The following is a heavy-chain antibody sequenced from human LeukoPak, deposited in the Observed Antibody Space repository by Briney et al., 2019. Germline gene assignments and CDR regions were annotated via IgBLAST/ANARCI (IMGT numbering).Heavy chain of an antibody. CDR1: GFTFSGSA. J-gene: IGHJ4*02. CDR2: IRSKANSYAT. V-gene: IGHV3-73*01. CDR3: TSLHVKPYGYSGYGNDY. Sequence: GGSLRLSCAASGFTFSGSAMHWVRQASGKGLEWVGRIRSKANSYATAYAASVKGRFTISRDDSKNTAYLQMNSLKTEDTAVYYCTSLHVKPYGYSGYGNDYWGQGTLVTVSS. D-gene: IGHD5-12*01.